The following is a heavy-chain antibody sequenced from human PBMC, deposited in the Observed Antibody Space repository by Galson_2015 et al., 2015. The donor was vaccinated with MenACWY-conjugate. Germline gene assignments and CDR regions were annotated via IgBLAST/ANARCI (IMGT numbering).Heavy chain of an antibody. V-gene: IGHV4-59*01. CDR3: ARDISMIRGVMGL. D-gene: IGHD3-10*01. CDR1: GGSISSYY. Sequence: ETLSLTCTVSGGSISSYYWNWIRQPPGKGLEWIGYVYYSGSTNYNPSLKSRVTISVDTSKNQFSLKLTSVTAADTAVYYCARDISMIRGVMGLWGQGTLVTASS. CDR2: VYYSGST. J-gene: IGHJ4*02.